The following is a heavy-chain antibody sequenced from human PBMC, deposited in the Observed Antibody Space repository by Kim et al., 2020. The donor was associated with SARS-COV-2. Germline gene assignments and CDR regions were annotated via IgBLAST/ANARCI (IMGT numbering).Heavy chain of an antibody. CDR3: ATDPGAGTGY. D-gene: IGHD6-19*01. V-gene: IGHV3-48*02. CDR2: ISSASDSV. CDR1: GFKFSSYS. J-gene: IGHJ4*02. Sequence: GGSLRLSCATSGFKFSSYSMFWVRQAAGKGPEWVSYISSASDSVYYGDSVKGRFTVTRDNAKNSLFLDMNTLRHDDTALYYCATDPGAGTGYWGQGNLVT.